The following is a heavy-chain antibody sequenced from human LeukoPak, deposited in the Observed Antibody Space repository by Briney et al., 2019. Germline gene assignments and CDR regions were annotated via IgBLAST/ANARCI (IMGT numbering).Heavy chain of an antibody. CDR1: GLTFSSYW. D-gene: IGHD3-22*01. CDR3: ARGGDYCDIDY. Sequence: PGGSLRLSCAASGLTFSSYWMHWVRQAPGKGLVWVSRLNSDGSSTTYADSVKGRFTISRDNAKNTLYLQMNSLRAEDTAVYYCARGGDYCDIDYWGQGTLVTVSS. V-gene: IGHV3-74*01. CDR2: LNSDGSST. J-gene: IGHJ4*02.